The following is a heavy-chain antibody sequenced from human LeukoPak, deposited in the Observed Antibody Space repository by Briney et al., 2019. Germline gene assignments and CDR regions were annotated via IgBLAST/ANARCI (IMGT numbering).Heavy chain of an antibody. V-gene: IGHV1-24*01. CDR3: ATAVHSSSWDHENWFDP. J-gene: IGHJ5*02. D-gene: IGHD6-13*01. CDR1: GYTLTELS. Sequence: ASVKVSCKVSGYTLTELSMHWVRQAPGKGLEWMGGFDPEDGETIYAQKFQGRVTMTEDTSTDTAYMELSSLRSEDTAVYYCATAVHSSSWDHENWFDPWGQGTPVTVSS. CDR2: FDPEDGET.